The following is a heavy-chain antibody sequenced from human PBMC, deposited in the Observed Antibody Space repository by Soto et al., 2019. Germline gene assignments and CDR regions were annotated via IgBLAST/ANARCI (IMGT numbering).Heavy chain of an antibody. Sequence: GGRRRRACAAGGCSWENTWMSGVRQAPGKGLEWVGRIKGEADGGTTDYAAPVKGRITISRDHSKDTLYLQMNSLKTEDTAVYYCTTGLSNGYYNFDYWGQGT. CDR2: IKGEADGGTT. D-gene: IGHD3-22*01. V-gene: IGHV3-15*01. J-gene: IGHJ4*02. CDR3: TTGLSNGYYNFDY. CDR1: GCSWENTW.